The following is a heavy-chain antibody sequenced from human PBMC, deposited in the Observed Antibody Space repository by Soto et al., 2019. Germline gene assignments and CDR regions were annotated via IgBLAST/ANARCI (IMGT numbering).Heavy chain of an antibody. D-gene: IGHD3-22*01. CDR2: ISGSGGST. Sequence: EVQLLESGGGLVQPGGSLRLSCAASGFTFSSYAMSWVRQAPGKGLEWVSAISGSGGSTYYADSVKGRFTISRDNSKNALYLQMNSLRAEDTAVYYCANGHYYDSSGYYEANAFDIWGQGTMVTVSS. J-gene: IGHJ3*02. CDR1: GFTFSSYA. V-gene: IGHV3-23*01. CDR3: ANGHYYDSSGYYEANAFDI.